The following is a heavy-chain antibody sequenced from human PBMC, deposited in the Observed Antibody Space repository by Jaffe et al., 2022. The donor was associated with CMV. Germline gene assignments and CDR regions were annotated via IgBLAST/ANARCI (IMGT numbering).Heavy chain of an antibody. V-gene: IGHV3-43*01. D-gene: IGHD1-1*01. CDR2: VTWDGEDT. Sequence: VQLVESGGVVVQPGGSLRLSCAASGFTFDDYSMHWVRQGPGKGLEWVSLVTWDGEDTRYAASVNGRFTISRDNSKNSVYLQMDRLTSEDTGLYFCAKDLLAEAGTGGFESWGQGTLVTVSS. CDR3: AKDLLAEAGTGGFES. J-gene: IGHJ4*02. CDR1: GFTFDDYS.